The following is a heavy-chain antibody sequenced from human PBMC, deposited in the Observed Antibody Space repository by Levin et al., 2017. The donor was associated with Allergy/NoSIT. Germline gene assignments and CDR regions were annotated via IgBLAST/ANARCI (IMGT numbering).Heavy chain of an antibody. V-gene: IGHV5-51*01. J-gene: IGHJ3*02. Sequence: GESLKISCKGSGYSFTSYWIGWVRQMPGKGLEWMGIIYPGDSDTRYSPSFQGQVTISADKSISTAYLQWSSLKASDTAMYYCAKYSSDRYSSSSHAFDIWGQGTMVTVSS. CDR2: IYPGDSDT. CDR3: AKYSSDRYSSSSHAFDI. CDR1: GYSFTSYW. D-gene: IGHD6-6*01.